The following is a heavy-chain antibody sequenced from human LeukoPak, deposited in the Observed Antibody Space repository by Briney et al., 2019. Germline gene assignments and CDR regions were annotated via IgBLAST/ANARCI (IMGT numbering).Heavy chain of an antibody. D-gene: IGHD3-3*02. J-gene: IGHJ6*03. CDR3: TSIFGYYYIYMAV. CDR2: IRTEDYDGAT. Sequence: GGSLRLLCAASRFISGDFEMLRVRQAPGEGLEWVGFIRTEDYDGATDYGASVKGRFTISRDDSKTIAYLQINSLNTDDRGIYFSTSIFGYYYIYMAVGAKGSTFIVSS. CDR1: RFISGDFE. V-gene: IGHV3-49*04.